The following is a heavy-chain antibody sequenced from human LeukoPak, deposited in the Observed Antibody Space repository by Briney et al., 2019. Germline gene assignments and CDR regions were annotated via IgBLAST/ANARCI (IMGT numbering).Heavy chain of an antibody. Sequence: PSETLSLTCTVSGGSVSSSTYYWGWIRQPPGKGLEWIGSISYSGTNYNNPSLKSRVSISIDTSKNQFSVKLTSVSAADTAMYYCASLGTLRSWGQGTPVTVSS. V-gene: IGHV4-39*01. D-gene: IGHD7-27*01. CDR3: ASLGTLRS. CDR1: GGSVSSSTYY. J-gene: IGHJ5*02. CDR2: ISYSGTN.